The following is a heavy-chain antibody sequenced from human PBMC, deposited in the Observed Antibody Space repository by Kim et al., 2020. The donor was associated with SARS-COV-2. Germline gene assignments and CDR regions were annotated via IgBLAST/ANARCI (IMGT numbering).Heavy chain of an antibody. CDR1: GYTFTSYA. J-gene: IGHJ6*02. D-gene: IGHD3-9*01. CDR3: ARGQLPSLRYFDWLGEATYGMDV. Sequence: ASVKVSCKASGYTFTSYAMHWVRQAPGQRLEWMGWINAGNGNTKYSQKFQGRVTITRDTSASTAYMELSSLRSEDTAVYYCARGQLPSLRYFDWLGEATYGMDVWGQGTTVTVSS. CDR2: INAGNGNT. V-gene: IGHV1-3*01.